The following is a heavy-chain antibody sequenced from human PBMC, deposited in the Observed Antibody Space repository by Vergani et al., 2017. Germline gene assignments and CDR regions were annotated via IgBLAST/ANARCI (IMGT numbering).Heavy chain of an antibody. CDR3: ARGGYYDFWSGYSREENFDY. J-gene: IGHJ4*02. V-gene: IGHV4-61*02. CDR1: GGSISSGSYY. D-gene: IGHD3-3*01. CDR2: IYTSGST. Sequence: QVQLQESGPGLVKPSQTLSLTCTVSGGSISSGSYYWSWIRQPAGKGLEWIGRIYTSGSTNYNPSLKSRVTISVDTSKNQFSLKLSSVTAADTAVYYCARGGYYDFWSGYSREENFDYWGQGTLVTVSS.